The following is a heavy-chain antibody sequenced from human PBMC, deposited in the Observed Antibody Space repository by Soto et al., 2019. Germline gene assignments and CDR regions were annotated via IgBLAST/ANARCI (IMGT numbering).Heavy chain of an antibody. CDR2: IGTAGDT. J-gene: IGHJ6*02. V-gene: IGHV3-13*01. D-gene: IGHD5-18*01. CDR3: ARDLGYSYGYGYGMDV. CDR1: GFTFSSYD. Sequence: PGGSLRLSCAASGFTFSSYDMHWVRQATGKGLEWVSAIGTAGDTYYPGSVKGRFTISRENAKNSLYLQMNSLRAGDTAVYYCARDLGYSYGYGYGMDVWGQGTTVTVS.